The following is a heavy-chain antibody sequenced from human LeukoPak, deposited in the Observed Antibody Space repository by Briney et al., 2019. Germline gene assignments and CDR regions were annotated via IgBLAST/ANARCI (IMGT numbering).Heavy chain of an antibody. CDR2: IKQDGSEE. J-gene: IGHJ4*02. CDR1: GFTFSSYG. CDR3: ASELDLPTNWAFDY. V-gene: IGHV3-7*03. D-gene: IGHD7-27*01. Sequence: GGSLRLSCAASGFTFSSYGMHWVRQAPGKGLEWVANIKQDGSEEYYVDSVKGRFTISRDNAKNSLYLQMNSLGAEDTAVYYCASELDLPTNWAFDYWGQGALVTVSS.